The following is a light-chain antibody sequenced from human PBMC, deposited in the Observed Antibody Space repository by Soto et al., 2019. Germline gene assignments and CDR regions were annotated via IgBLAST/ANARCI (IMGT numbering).Light chain of an antibody. V-gene: IGKV1-39*01. CDR3: QQSRNTPHT. CDR2: AAS. J-gene: IGKJ2*01. Sequence: DIQITQSPSSLSASVGDRVTITCRASQSVITYLNWYQQKPGKAPKLLLYAASNLPSGVPSRFSGSGSGTEFTLTIDTLQPDDFATYYCQQSRNTPHTFGQGTTVEIK. CDR1: QSVITY.